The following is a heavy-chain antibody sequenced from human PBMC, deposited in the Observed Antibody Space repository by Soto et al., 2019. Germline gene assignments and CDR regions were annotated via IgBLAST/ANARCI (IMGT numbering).Heavy chain of an antibody. CDR2: IHPSGGGT. D-gene: IGHD2-21*02. CDR1: GYTFNTYY. CDR3: ARGGHIAVVTASFDN. Sequence: QVQLVQSGAEVRKSGASVKVSCKPSGYTFNTYYLHWLRQAPGQALEWMGVIHPSGGGTTYAQKYRGRVTVTRDTSTTTVFMELSSLRSDDTAVYYCARGGHIAVVTASFDNWGQGTLVTVSS. J-gene: IGHJ4*02. V-gene: IGHV1-46*02.